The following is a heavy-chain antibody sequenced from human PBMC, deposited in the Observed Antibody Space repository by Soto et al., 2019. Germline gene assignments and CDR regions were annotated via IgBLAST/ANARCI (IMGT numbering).Heavy chain of an antibody. J-gene: IGHJ4*02. D-gene: IGHD2-2*01. CDR2: INAGNGNT. CDR1: GYTFTSYD. CDR3: ASHPYCSSTSCYVRPLGY. V-gene: IGHV1-3*01. Sequence: GASVKVSCKASGYTFTSYDMHWVRQAPGQRLEWMGWINAGNGNTKYSQKFQGRVTITRDTSASTAYMELSSLRSEDTAVYYCASHPYCSSTSCYVRPLGYWGQGTLVTVSS.